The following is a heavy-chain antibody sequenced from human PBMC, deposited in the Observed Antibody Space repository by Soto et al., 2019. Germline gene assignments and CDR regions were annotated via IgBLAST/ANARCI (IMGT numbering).Heavy chain of an antibody. V-gene: IGHV1-46*01. CDR2: INPSGGST. Sequence: XSGKVSSKASVYTFTSYYMHWVRQAPGQGLEWMGIINPSGGSTSYAQKFQGRVTMTRDTSTSTVYMELSSLRSEDTAVYYCARDIYCSGGSCYGGLDYRGQEALVTVS. D-gene: IGHD2-15*01. J-gene: IGHJ4*02. CDR1: VYTFTSYY. CDR3: ARDIYCSGGSCYGGLDY.